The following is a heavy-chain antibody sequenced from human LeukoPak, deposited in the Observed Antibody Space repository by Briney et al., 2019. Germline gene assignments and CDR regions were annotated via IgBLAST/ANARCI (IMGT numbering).Heavy chain of an antibody. V-gene: IGHV1-18*01. Sequence: ASVKVSCKASGYTFTSYGISWVRQAPGQGLEWMGWISAYNGNTNYAQKRQGRATLTTDTSTSTAYMELRSLRSDDTAVYYCARGQYVLLWFGDDMGAFDIWGQGTMVTVSS. CDR3: ARGQYVLLWFGDDMGAFDI. CDR1: GYTFTSYG. D-gene: IGHD3-10*01. CDR2: ISAYNGNT. J-gene: IGHJ3*02.